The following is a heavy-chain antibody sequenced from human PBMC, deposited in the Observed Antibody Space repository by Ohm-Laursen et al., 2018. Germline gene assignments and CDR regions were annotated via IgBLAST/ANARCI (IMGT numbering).Heavy chain of an antibody. V-gene: IGHV1-18*01. D-gene: IGHD2-8*02. CDR1: GYSFRSYG. CDR3: ARDERASCTGGGCKYFDS. Sequence: GSSVKVSCKASGYSFRSYGISWVRQAPGQRLEWMGWVNGKNDNSNYAEKFQGRVTVTADTSTSTAYMEVRSLTSDDTAVYYCARDERASCTGGGCKYFDSWGQGTLVTVSS. J-gene: IGHJ4*02. CDR2: VNGKNDNS.